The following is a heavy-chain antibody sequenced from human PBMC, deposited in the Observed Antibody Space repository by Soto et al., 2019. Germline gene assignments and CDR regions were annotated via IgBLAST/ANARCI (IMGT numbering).Heavy chain of an antibody. J-gene: IGHJ4*02. CDR1: GFTFTRYS. CDR3: ARESEDLTSNFDY. CDR2: ISSTTNYI. Sequence: GGSLRLSCAASGFTFTRYSMYWVRQAPGKGLEWVSSISSTTNYIYYGDSMKGRFTISRDNAKNSLYLEMNSLRAEDTAVYYCARESEDLTSNFDYWGQGTLVTVSS. V-gene: IGHV3-21*06.